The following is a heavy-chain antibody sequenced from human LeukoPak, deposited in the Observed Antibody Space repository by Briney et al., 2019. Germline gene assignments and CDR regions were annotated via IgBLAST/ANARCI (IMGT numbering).Heavy chain of an antibody. CDR2: IWYDGSNK. D-gene: IGHD1-1*01. Sequence: GGSLRLSCAASGFTFNSYDMHWIRQAPGKGLEWVALIWYDGSNKYYPDSVKGRFTISRDNSKNTLYLQMNSLRAEDTAVYYCARVETKLEIPHFDYWGQGTLVTVSS. CDR1: GFTFNSYD. V-gene: IGHV3-33*01. CDR3: ARVETKLEIPHFDY. J-gene: IGHJ4*02.